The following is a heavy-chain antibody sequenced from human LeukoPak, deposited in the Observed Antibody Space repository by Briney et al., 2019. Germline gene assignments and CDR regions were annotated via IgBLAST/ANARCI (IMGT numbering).Heavy chain of an antibody. Sequence: PSETLSLTCTVSGGSISSYYWSWIRQPPGKGLEWIGYIYYSGSTNYNPSLKSRVTISVDTSKNQFSLKPSSVTAADTAVYYCARDLGLLDYWGQGTLVTVSS. CDR3: ARDLGLLDY. CDR1: GGSISSYY. D-gene: IGHD3-16*01. V-gene: IGHV4-59*01. CDR2: IYYSGST. J-gene: IGHJ4*02.